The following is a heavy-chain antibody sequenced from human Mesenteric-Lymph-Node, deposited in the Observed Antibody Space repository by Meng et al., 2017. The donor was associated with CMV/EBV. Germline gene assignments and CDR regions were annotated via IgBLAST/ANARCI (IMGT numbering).Heavy chain of an antibody. V-gene: IGHV1-69*05. J-gene: IGHJ4*02. CDR3: ARASGYCSSTSCYTDYFDY. Sequence: SVKVSCKASGYTFTGFYIHWVRQAPGQGLEWMGGIIPIFGTANYAQKFQGRVTITTDESTSTAYMELSSLRSEDTAVYYCARASGYCSSTSCYTDYFDYWGQGTLVTVSS. CDR2: IIPIFGTA. D-gene: IGHD2-2*02. CDR1: GYTFTGFY.